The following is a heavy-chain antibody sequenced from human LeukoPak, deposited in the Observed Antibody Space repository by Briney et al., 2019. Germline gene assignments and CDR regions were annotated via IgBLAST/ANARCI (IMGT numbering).Heavy chain of an antibody. D-gene: IGHD3-10*01. CDR3: GRLRPTVVRGVISPSYSDTSGPVGR. CDR1: GGSFSGYY. J-gene: IGHJ4*01. V-gene: IGHV4-34*01. Sequence: TSATLSLTCSVSGGSFSGYYWTWIRQPPGKGLEWIEEIDHSGRTTYNPSLKSRVTISSDSSKNQVSLQLTSIQVADTATYYCGRLRPTVVRGVISPSYSDTSGPVGRWGPGTLVTVSS. CDR2: IDHSGRT.